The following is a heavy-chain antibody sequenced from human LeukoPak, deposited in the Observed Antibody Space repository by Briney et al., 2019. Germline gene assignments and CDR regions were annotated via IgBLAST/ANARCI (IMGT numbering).Heavy chain of an antibody. CDR2: IYYSGST. D-gene: IGHD6-19*01. J-gene: IGHJ5*02. CDR1: GGSISSSSYY. Sequence: SGTLSLTCTVSGGSISSSSYYWGWIRQPPGKGLEWIGSIYYSGSTYYNPSLKSRVTISVDTSKNQFSLKLSSVTAADTAVYYCARSVAGQPGEWFDPWGQGTLVTVSS. V-gene: IGHV4-39*07. CDR3: ARSVAGQPGEWFDP.